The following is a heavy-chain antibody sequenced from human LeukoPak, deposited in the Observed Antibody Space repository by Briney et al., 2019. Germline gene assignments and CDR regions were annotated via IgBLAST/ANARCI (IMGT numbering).Heavy chain of an antibody. CDR1: GFTFSTFG. J-gene: IGHJ4*02. D-gene: IGHD2-15*01. CDR2: ISDSGDNT. V-gene: IGHV3-23*01. Sequence: GGSLRLSCTASGFTFSTFGMSWVRQAPGKGLEWVSAISDSGDNTYYADSLKGRFTISRDNSKNTLYLQMNSLRAEDTAVYYCAQLVVAATAYWGQGTLVTVSS. CDR3: AQLVVAATAY.